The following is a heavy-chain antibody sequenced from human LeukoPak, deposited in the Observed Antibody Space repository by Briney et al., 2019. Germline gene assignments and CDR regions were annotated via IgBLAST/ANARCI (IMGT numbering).Heavy chain of an antibody. V-gene: IGHV3-13*01. CDR1: GFTFKSYD. J-gene: IGHJ4*02. CDR2: IGTAGDT. Sequence: TGGSLRLSCAASGFTFKSYDMHWVRQAAGEGLEWVSAIGTAGDTYYPGSVKGQFTISRDNSKNTLYLQMNSLRAEDTAVYYCAKDAIVVVPAAIGDYWGQGTLVTVSS. CDR3: AKDAIVVVPAAIGDY. D-gene: IGHD2-2*02.